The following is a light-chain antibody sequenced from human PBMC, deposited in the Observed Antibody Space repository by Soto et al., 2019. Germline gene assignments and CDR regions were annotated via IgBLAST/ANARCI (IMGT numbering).Light chain of an antibody. J-gene: IGKJ2*01. CDR1: QSINIY. Sequence: IQMTQSPSSLSASVGASVTVTCRASQSINIYLNWYQQKPGKAPTLLIYGASSLQSVDPSRFTGGGSRTDFTLTISSLQPEDFATYYCQQSYRSPYTFGQGTKLEIK. CDR2: GAS. CDR3: QQSYRSPYT. V-gene: IGKV1-39*01.